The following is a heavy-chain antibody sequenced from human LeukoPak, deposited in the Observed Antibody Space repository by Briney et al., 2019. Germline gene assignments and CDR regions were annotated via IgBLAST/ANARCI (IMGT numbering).Heavy chain of an antibody. D-gene: IGHD1-26*01. CDR3: AKGPCSGSYFGRDY. J-gene: IGHJ4*02. CDR2: ISGSGGST. V-gene: IGHV3-23*01. CDR1: GFTFSSYA. Sequence: GGSLRLSCAASGFTFSSYAMTWVRQAPGKGLEWVSAISGSGGSTYYVDSVKGRFTISRDNSKNTLYLQMNSLRAEDTAVYYCAKGPCSGSYFGRDYWGQGTLVTVSS.